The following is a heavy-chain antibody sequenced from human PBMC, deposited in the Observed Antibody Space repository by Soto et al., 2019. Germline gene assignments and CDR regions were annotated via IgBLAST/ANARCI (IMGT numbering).Heavy chain of an antibody. J-gene: IGHJ3*01. CDR2: IFPGDSDT. V-gene: IGHV5-51*01. CDR3: AAGYSTGLDAFDL. D-gene: IGHD2-8*02. CDR1: GYNFANYW. Sequence: GESLKISCKGSGYNFANYWIGWVRQVPGKGLEWMGMIFPGDSDTKNSPSLQGQITMSVDKSNSSAYLQWRSLKASDTAMYYCAAGYSTGLDAFDLWGQGTLVTVSS.